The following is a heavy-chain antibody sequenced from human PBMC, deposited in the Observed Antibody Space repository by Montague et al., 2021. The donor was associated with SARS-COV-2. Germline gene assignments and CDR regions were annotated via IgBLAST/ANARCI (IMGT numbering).Heavy chain of an antibody. J-gene: IGHJ6*02. CDR2: ICNSGST. CDR3: EGWHESHEDGMDV. CDR1: GDSISSYL. V-gene: IGHV4-4*07. Sequence: SETLSLTCTVSGDSISSYLWNWIRQPAGKGLEWIGRICNSGSTNYNPSLESRVTVSVDTSKNQFSLSLTSVTAADTAVYYCEGWHESHEDGMDVWGQGTTVTVSS.